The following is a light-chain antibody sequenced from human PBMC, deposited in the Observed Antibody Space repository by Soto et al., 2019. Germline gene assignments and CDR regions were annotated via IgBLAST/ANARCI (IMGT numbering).Light chain of an antibody. J-gene: IGKJ1*01. CDR1: QSVSNNY. V-gene: IGKV3-20*01. CDR2: GAS. CDR3: QQYGLSPGP. Sequence: IVLTKSPAPLSLSPGERATLSCRASQSVSNNYLAWYQQKPGQAPRLLIYGASNRATGIPDRFSGSGSGTDFTLTISRLEPGDFALYYCQQYGLSPGPFGQGTKVDIK.